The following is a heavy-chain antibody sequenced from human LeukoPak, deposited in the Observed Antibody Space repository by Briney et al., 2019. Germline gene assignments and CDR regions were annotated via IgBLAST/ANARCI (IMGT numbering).Heavy chain of an antibody. Sequence: GSLRLSCAASGFTFSNAWMSWVRQAPGKGLEWIGYIYYSGSTNYNPSLKSRVTISVDTSKNQFSLKLSSVTAADTAVYYCARDQYSSSWRYGMDVWGQGTTVIVSS. D-gene: IGHD6-13*01. CDR1: GFTFSNAW. CDR3: ARDQYSSSWRYGMDV. CDR2: IYYSGST. V-gene: IGHV4-59*01. J-gene: IGHJ6*02.